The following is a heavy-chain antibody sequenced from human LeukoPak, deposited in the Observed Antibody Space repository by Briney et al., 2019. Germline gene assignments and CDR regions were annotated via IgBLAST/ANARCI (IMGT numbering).Heavy chain of an antibody. CDR3: ARVGYSYGLDYFDY. CDR2: VSSSGSTI. D-gene: IGHD5-18*01. V-gene: IGHV3-48*03. J-gene: IGHJ4*02. Sequence: GGSLRLSCGASGFTFSSYEMNWVRQAPGKGLEWVSYVSSSGSTIYYSDSVKGRFTISRDNAKNSLYLQMNSLRAEDTAVYYCARVGYSYGLDYFDYWGQGNLVTVSS. CDR1: GFTFSSYE.